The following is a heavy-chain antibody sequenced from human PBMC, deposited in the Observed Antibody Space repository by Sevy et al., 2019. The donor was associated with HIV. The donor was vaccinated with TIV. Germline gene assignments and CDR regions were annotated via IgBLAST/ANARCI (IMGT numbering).Heavy chain of an antibody. V-gene: IGHV3-21*01. CDR1: GFTFSSYA. CDR3: ARDLFSGGNAVYGY. D-gene: IGHD2-15*01. Sequence: GGSLRLSCAASGFTFSSYAMNWVRQAPGKGLEWVSSINAFSSKIYYADSVKGRFTISRDNAENSLYLQMNSVRAEDTAVYYCARDLFSGGNAVYGYWGQGTLVTVSS. CDR2: INAFSSKI. J-gene: IGHJ4*02.